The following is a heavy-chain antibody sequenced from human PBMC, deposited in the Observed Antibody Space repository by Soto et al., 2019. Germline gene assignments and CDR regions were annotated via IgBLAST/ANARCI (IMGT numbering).Heavy chain of an antibody. CDR2: ISYDGSNK. J-gene: IGHJ6*02. CDR3: ARHGISVHRDV. D-gene: IGHD2-15*01. Sequence: PGGSLRLSCAASGFTFSSYGMHWVRQAPGKGLEWVAVISYDGSNKYYADSVKGRFTISRDNAKNSLFLQMNSLRDEDTAVYYFARHGISVHRDVWGQGTTVTVSS. V-gene: IGHV3-30*03. CDR1: GFTFSSYG.